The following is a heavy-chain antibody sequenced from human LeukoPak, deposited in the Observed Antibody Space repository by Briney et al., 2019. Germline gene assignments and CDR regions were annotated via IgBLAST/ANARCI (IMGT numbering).Heavy chain of an antibody. J-gene: IGHJ4*02. D-gene: IGHD2-15*01. CDR1: GYTFTKYG. V-gene: IGHV1-18*01. CDR2: ISTYNGDR. Sequence: ASVKVSCKASGYTFTKYGITWVRQAPGRGLEWMGWISTYNGDRKYAQKFQGRVTLTTDTSTTTAYMELRSLRSDDTAVYYCAVAGTFEYFDYWGQGTLVTVSS. CDR3: AVAGTFEYFDY.